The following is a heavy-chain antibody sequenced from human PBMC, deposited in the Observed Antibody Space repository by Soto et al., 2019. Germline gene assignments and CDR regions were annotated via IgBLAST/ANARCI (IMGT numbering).Heavy chain of an antibody. CDR3: ARDRGEYYYDSSGYYYYYYGMDV. CDR1: GFTFSSYG. V-gene: IGHV3-33*01. J-gene: IGHJ6*01. D-gene: IGHD3-22*01. CDR2: IWYDGSNK. Sequence: QVQLVESGGGVVQPGRSLRLSCAASGFTFSSYGMHWVRQAPGKGLEWVAVIWYDGSNKYYADSVKGRFTISRDNSKNTLYLEMNSLRAEETAVYYCARDRGEYYYDSSGYYYYYYGMDVW.